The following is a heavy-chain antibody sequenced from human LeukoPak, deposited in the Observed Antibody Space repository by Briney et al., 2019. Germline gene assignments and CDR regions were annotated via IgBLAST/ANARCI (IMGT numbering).Heavy chain of an antibody. D-gene: IGHD6-13*01. V-gene: IGHV3-7*01. CDR1: RFTFSYYW. CDR3: ARTRGDYSSSFDY. Sequence: AGSLRLYCAASRFTFSYYWMTWVRQAPGKGLEWVANINQDGSDKYYVDSVKGRFTISRDNAKNSLYLQMSSLRGEDTAVYYCARTRGDYSSSFDYWGQGTLVTVSS. CDR2: INQDGSDK. J-gene: IGHJ4*02.